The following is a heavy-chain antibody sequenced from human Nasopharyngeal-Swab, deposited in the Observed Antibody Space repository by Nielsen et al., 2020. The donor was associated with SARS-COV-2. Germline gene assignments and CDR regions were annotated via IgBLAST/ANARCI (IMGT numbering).Heavy chain of an antibody. J-gene: IGHJ3*01. CDR3: ATSLTAGAFDF. CDR2: IKNRGDGGTI. CDR1: VFTFSSYA. Sequence: GESLKISCAASVFTFSSYAMTWVRQAPGKGLECVCLIKNRGDGGTIHYTAPVKGRVTISGDDSKNTLFLQMNNLKSEDTAVYYCATSLTAGAFDFWGQGTMVTVSS. D-gene: IGHD7-27*01. V-gene: IGHV3-15*01.